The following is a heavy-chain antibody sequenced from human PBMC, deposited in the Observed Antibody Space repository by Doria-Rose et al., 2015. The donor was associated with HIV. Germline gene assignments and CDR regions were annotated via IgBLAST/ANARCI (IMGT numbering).Heavy chain of an antibody. CDR2: TFSDDER. CDR1: GVSLSSPGMG. Sequence: TETLTLTCTVSGVSLSSPGMGVSWIRQPPGKALEWLANTFSDDERSYKTSLKSRLTISRGTSKSQVVLTMTDMDPVDTATYYCARIKSSRWYHKYYFDFWGQGTLVIVSA. V-gene: IGHV2-26*01. CDR3: ARIKSSRWYHKYYFDF. D-gene: IGHD6-13*01. J-gene: IGHJ4*02.